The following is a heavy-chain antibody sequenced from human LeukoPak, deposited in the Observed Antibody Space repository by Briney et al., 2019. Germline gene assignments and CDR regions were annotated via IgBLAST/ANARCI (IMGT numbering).Heavy chain of an antibody. V-gene: IGHV1-18*01. CDR3: AREATLQESNGELLTTYDAFDI. J-gene: IGHJ3*02. CDR1: GYTFTSYG. D-gene: IGHD3-10*01. Sequence: ASVKVSCKASGYTFTSYGISWVRQAPGQGLEWMGWISAYNGNTNYAQKLQGRVTMTTDTSTSTAYMELRSLRSDDTAVYYCAREATLQESNGELLTTYDAFDIWGQGTMVTVSS. CDR2: ISAYNGNT.